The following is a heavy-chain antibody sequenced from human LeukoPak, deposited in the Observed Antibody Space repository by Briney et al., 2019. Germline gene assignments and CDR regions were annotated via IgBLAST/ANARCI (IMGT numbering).Heavy chain of an antibody. CDR1: GFTFSSYS. J-gene: IGHJ4*02. CDR2: ISTSSSYI. CDR3: ARDIRGRLDY. Sequence: GGSLRLSCAASGFTFSSYSMNWVRQAPGKGLEWVSSISTSSSYIHYADSVKGRFTISRDNAKNSLYLQMNSLRAEDTAVYYCARDIRGRLDYWGQGTLVTVSS. V-gene: IGHV3-21*01. D-gene: IGHD1-14*01.